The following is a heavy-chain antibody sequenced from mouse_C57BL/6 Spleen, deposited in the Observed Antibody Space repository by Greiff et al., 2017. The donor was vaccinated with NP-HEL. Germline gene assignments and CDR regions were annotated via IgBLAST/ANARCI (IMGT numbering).Heavy chain of an antibody. J-gene: IGHJ4*01. CDR1: GFTFSDYG. CDR3: ARLRYYYAMDY. CDR2: ISSGSSTI. V-gene: IGHV5-17*01. Sequence: EVKLMESGGGLVKPGGSLKLSCAASGFTFSDYGMHWVRQAPEKGLEWVAYISSGSSTIYYADTVKGRFTISRDNAKNTLFLQMTSLRSEDTAMYYCARLRYYYAMDYWGQGTSVTVSS.